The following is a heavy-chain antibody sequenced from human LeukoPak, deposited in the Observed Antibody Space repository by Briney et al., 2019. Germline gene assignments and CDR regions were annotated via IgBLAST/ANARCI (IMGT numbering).Heavy chain of an antibody. CDR3: ARGFDWLEYYFDY. J-gene: IGHJ4*02. CDR1: GYTFTGYY. V-gene: IGHV1-2*02. D-gene: IGHD3-9*01. CDR2: INPDSGDT. Sequence: ASVTVSCKASGYTFTGYYIYWVRQAPGQGLEWMGWINPDSGDTNYAQKFQGRVTMTRDTSISTAYMELTRLRSDDTALYYCARGFDWLEYYFDYWGQGTLVTVSS.